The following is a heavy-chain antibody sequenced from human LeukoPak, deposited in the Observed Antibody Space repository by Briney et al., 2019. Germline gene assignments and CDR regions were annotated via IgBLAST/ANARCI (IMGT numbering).Heavy chain of an antibody. Sequence: SETLSLTCTVSGGSVSSYYWSWIRQPAGKGLEWIGRIYTSGSTNYNPSLKSRVTMSVDTSKNQFSLKLSSVTAADTAVYYCARQTYDSSGYYYTDYWGQGTLVTVSS. V-gene: IGHV4-4*07. J-gene: IGHJ4*02. CDR3: ARQTYDSSGYYYTDY. CDR2: IYTSGST. D-gene: IGHD3-22*01. CDR1: GGSVSSYY.